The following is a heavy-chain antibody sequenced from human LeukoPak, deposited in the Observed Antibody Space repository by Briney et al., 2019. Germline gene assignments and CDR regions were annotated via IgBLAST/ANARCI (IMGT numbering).Heavy chain of an antibody. Sequence: SETLSLTCTVSGGSISSGSYYWSWIRQPAGKGLEWIGRIYTSGSTNYNPSLKSRVTISVDTSKNQFSLKLSSVTAADTAVYYCARETGTGDYLNWFDPWGQGTLVTVSS. V-gene: IGHV4-61*02. D-gene: IGHD4-17*01. CDR1: GGSISSGSYY. CDR3: ARETGTGDYLNWFDP. CDR2: IYTSGST. J-gene: IGHJ5*02.